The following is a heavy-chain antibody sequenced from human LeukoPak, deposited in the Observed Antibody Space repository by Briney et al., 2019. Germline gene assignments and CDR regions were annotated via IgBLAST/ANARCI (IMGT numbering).Heavy chain of an antibody. D-gene: IGHD4-17*01. CDR1: GFIFNNYF. CDR2: IKQDGSEK. Sequence: PGGSLRLSCAASGFIFNNYFMTWGRQAPGKGLEWVANIKQDGSEKYYVDSVKGRFTISRDNAKNSLYLQMHSLRAEDTAVYDCARTDYGDYDWYFDLWGRGALATVSS. V-gene: IGHV3-7*01. J-gene: IGHJ2*01. CDR3: ARTDYGDYDWYFDL.